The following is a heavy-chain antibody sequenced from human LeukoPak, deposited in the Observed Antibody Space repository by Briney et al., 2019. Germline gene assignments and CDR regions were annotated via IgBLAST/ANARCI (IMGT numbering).Heavy chain of an antibody. CDR1: GPTFTSYW. CDR3: ASRRGAATDSVY. V-gene: IGHV3-7*01. Sequence: PGGSLRLSCAASGPTFTSYWMNWVRQAPGKGLEWVANVNQDGSEKNYVDSVKGRFTISRDNARNSLYLQMNSLRAEDSAVYYCASRRGAATDSVYWGQGTLVTVSS. CDR2: VNQDGSEK. J-gene: IGHJ4*02. D-gene: IGHD1-26*01.